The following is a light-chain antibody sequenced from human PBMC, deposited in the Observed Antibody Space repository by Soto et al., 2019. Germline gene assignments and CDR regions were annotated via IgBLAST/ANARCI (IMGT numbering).Light chain of an antibody. Sequence: DIQLTQSPSTLSASVGDRVTVTCRASQRLDRYLAWYQQKPGKAPKLLVYDASTLEGGVPSSFSGSGSATEFILTISSLQPDDFATYYCQQYKDGAWTFGQGTRVEIK. CDR3: QQYKDGAWT. V-gene: IGKV1-5*01. CDR1: QRLDRY. CDR2: DAS. J-gene: IGKJ1*01.